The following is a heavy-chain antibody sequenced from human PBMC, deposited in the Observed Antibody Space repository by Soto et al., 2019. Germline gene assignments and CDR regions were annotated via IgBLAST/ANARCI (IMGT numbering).Heavy chain of an antibody. CDR3: ASERTGTTSNFDY. V-gene: IGHV4-39*01. CDR1: GGSISSSSYY. Sequence: QLQLQESGPGLVKPSETLSLTCTVSGGSISSSSYYWGWIRQPPGKGLEWIGSIYYSGSTYYNPSLKSRVTISVDTSKNRFSLKLSSVTAADTAVYYCASERTGTTSNFDYWGQGTLVTVSS. J-gene: IGHJ4*02. D-gene: IGHD1-7*01. CDR2: IYYSGST.